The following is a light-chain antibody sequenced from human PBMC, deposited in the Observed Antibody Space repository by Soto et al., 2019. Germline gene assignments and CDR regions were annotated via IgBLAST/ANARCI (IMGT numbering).Light chain of an antibody. CDR1: QSVSSSY. CDR3: QQYGSSPWT. V-gene: IGKV3-20*01. Sequence: EIVLTQSPGTLSLSPGERATLSCRASQSVSSSYLAWYQQKPGQAPRLLIYVPSSRATAIPDRFSGSGSGTDFTLTISSLEPEDFAVYYYQQYGSSPWTFGQGTKVEIK. CDR2: VPS. J-gene: IGKJ1*01.